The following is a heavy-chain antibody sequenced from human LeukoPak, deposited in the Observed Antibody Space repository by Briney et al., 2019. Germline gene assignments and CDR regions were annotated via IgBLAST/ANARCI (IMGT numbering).Heavy chain of an antibody. J-gene: IGHJ4*02. V-gene: IGHV4-34*01. CDR2: INHSGST. D-gene: IGHD2-15*01. CDR3: ARGHGYCSGGSCYTHLDY. CDR1: GGSFSGYY. Sequence: SETLSLTCAVYGGSFSGYYWSWIRQPPGKGLEWIGEINHSGSTNYNPSLKSRVTISVDTSKNQFSLKLSSVTAADTAVYYCARGHGYCSGGSCYTHLDYWGQGTLVTVSS.